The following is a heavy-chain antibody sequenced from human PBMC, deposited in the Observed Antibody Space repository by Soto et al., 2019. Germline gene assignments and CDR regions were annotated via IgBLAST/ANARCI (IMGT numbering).Heavy chain of an antibody. CDR3: ARTSGTYVGTNFGY. J-gene: IGHJ4*02. CDR2: INAGNSNT. CDR1: GFIFSNYV. D-gene: IGHD1-26*01. Sequence: GASVKVSCKAFGFIFSNYVIHWVRQAPGQRLEWMGWINAGNSNTKYSQKFQDRVTVSIDTSASTAYMELSSLRSEDTAVYYCARTSGTYVGTNFGYWGQGTLVTVS. V-gene: IGHV1-3*01.